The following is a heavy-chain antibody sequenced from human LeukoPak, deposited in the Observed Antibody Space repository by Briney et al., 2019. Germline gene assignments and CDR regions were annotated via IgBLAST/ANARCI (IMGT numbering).Heavy chain of an antibody. D-gene: IGHD2-21*02. Sequence: SETLSLTCTVSGGSISSGGYSWSWIRQPPGKGLEWIGYIYHSGSTYYNPSLKSRVTISVDRSKNQFSLKLSSVTAADTAVYYCARSGNSGIDYWGQGTLVTVSS. CDR3: ARSGNSGIDY. CDR2: IYHSGST. V-gene: IGHV4-30-2*01. CDR1: GGSISSGGYS. J-gene: IGHJ4*02.